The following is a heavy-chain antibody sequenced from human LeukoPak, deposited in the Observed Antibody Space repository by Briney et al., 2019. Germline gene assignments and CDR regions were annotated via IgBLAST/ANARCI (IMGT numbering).Heavy chain of an antibody. CDR1: GFTFSSYA. Sequence: AGSLRLSCAASGFTFSSYAMHWVRQAPGKGLEYVSAISSNGGSTYYANSVKGRFTISRDNSKNTLYLQMGSLRAEDMAVYYCARDRAAAGNYYYYGMDVWGQGTTVTVSS. CDR3: ARDRAAAGNYYYYGMDV. J-gene: IGHJ6*02. D-gene: IGHD6-13*01. V-gene: IGHV3-64*01. CDR2: ISSNGGST.